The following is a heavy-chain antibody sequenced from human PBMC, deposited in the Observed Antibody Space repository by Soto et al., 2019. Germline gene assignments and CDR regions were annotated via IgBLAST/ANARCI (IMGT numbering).Heavy chain of an antibody. CDR1: GYSFTSYW. Sequence: PGESLKISCKGSGYSFTSYWISWVRQMPGKGLEWMGRIDPSDSYTNYSPSFQGHVTISADKSISTAYLQWSSLKASDTAMYYCARHPSHCSSTSCLLGSYYYYYGMDVWGQGTTVTAP. CDR3: ARHPSHCSSTSCLLGSYYYYYGMDV. J-gene: IGHJ6*02. CDR2: IDPSDSYT. V-gene: IGHV5-10-1*01. D-gene: IGHD2-2*01.